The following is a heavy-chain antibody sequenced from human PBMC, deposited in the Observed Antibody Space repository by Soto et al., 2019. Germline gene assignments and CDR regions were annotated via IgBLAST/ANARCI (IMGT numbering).Heavy chain of an antibody. CDR2: IKPDGSAT. Sequence: PGGSRRLSCAASGFTFNTYWMSWVRQAPGKGLEWVANIKPDGSATDYVDSVKGRFTISRDNANNSLFLQMNSLRAEDTAVYYCARNGRWGHGTFVTVSS. D-gene: IGHD2-8*01. CDR1: GFTFNTYW. J-gene: IGHJ4*01. V-gene: IGHV3-7*05. CDR3: ARNGR.